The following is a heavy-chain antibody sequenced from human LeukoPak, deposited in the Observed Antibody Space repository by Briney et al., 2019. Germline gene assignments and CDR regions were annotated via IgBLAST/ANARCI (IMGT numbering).Heavy chain of an antibody. Sequence: GGSLRLSCAVSGFTFSSFWMSWVRQAPGKGLEWVANIKQDGSEKYYVDSVKGRFTISRDNAKKSLYLQMNSLRAEDTAVYYCARDVGSYYYDSSGYQLLFDYWGQGTLVTVSS. V-gene: IGHV3-7*01. J-gene: IGHJ4*02. D-gene: IGHD3-22*01. CDR2: IKQDGSEK. CDR3: ARDVGSYYYDSSGYQLLFDY. CDR1: GFTFSSFW.